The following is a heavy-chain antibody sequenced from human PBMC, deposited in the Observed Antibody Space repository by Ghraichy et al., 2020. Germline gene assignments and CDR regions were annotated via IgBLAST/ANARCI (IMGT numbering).Heavy chain of an antibody. CDR1: GFTLSSYN. CDR3: ARASRVVRFYYYDGLDV. D-gene: IGHD3-22*01. J-gene: IGHJ6*02. CDR2: ITSSSRGI. V-gene: IGHV3-48*02. Sequence: GESLNISCVGSGFTLSSYNLNWVRQSPGKGLEWISYITSSSRGIFYADSVKGRFTISRDNAKNSVSLQMTSLRDEDTAVYYCARASRVVRFYYYDGLDVWGEGTMVTVSS.